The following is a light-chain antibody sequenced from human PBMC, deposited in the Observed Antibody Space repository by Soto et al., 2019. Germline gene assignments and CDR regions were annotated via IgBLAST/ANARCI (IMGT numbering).Light chain of an antibody. Sequence: QSVLTQPHSVSGAPGQRVTISCTGSSANIGAGYEVHWYQQLPGTAPKLLIYGNSNRPSGVPDRFSGSKSGTSASLAITGLQAEDEADYYCQSYDSSPVVFGGGTQLTVL. CDR3: QSYDSSPVV. V-gene: IGLV1-40*01. CDR2: GNS. J-gene: IGLJ2*01. CDR1: SANIGAGYE.